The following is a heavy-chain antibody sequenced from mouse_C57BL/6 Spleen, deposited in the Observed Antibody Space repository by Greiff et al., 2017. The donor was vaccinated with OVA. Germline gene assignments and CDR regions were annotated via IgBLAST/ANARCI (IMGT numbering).Heavy chain of an antibody. V-gene: IGHV1-55*01. D-gene: IGHD1-1*01. CDR3: AREYVYYGSRYSWYFDV. CDR2: IYPGSGST. CDR1: GYTFTSYW. Sequence: QVQLQQPGAELVKPGASVKMSCKASGYTFTSYWITWVKQRPGQGLEWIGDIYPGSGSTNYNEKFKSKATLPVDTSSSTAYMQLSSLTSEDSAVYYCAREYVYYGSRYSWYFDVWGTGTTVTVSS. J-gene: IGHJ1*03.